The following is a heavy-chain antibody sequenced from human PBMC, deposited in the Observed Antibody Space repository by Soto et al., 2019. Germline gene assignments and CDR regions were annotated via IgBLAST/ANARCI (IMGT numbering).Heavy chain of an antibody. D-gene: IGHD3-10*01. J-gene: IGHJ4*02. V-gene: IGHV4-59*01. CDR2: IYYIGTT. Sequence: SETLSLTCTVSGGSISPYYWSWIRQPPGQGLEWIGYIYYIGTTSYNPTLGSRVTISVDSSKNQFSLKLRSVTAADTAVYYCARIANMGGSDTHWSKGTLVTVSS. CDR1: GGSISPYY. CDR3: ARIANMGGSDTH.